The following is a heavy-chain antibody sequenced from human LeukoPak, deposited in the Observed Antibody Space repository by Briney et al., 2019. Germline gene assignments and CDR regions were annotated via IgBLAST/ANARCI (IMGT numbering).Heavy chain of an antibody. CDR1: GGSISSSSYY. J-gene: IGHJ4*02. CDR2: IYYSGST. D-gene: IGHD5-18*01. V-gene: IGHV4-39*07. CDR3: ARDGGGGWIQLWYDY. Sequence: PSETLSLTCTVSGGSISSSSYYWGWIRQPPGKGLEWIGSIYYSGSTYYNPSLKSRVTISVDTSKNQFSLKLSSVTAADTAVYYCARDGGGGWIQLWYDYWGQGTLVTVSS.